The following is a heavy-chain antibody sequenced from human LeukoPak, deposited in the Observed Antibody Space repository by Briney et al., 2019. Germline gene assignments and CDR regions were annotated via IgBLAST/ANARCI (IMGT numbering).Heavy chain of an antibody. CDR2: ISSSSSYI. V-gene: IGHV3-21*01. D-gene: IGHD6-19*01. CDR3: ARVGTGGGWYFDY. J-gene: IGHJ4*02. Sequence: GGSLRLSCAASGFTFSTYAMSWVRQAPGKGLEWVSSISSSSSYIYYADSVKGRFTISRDNAKNSLYLQMNSLGAEDTAVYYCARVGTGGGWYFDYWGQGTLVTVSS. CDR1: GFTFSTYA.